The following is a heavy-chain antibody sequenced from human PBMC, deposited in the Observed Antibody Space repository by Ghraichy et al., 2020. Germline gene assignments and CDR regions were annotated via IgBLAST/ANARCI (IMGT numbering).Heavy chain of an antibody. CDR3: ARGRSGWGGPDY. CDR1: GYTFTGYY. V-gene: IGHV1-2*02. D-gene: IGHD6-19*01. Sequence: ASVKVSCKVCGYTFTGYYVHWVRQARGQGLEWMGWNNPNSGGTNYAQKFQGRVTMTRDTSISTVYMELSRLRSDDTAVYYCARGRSGWGGPDYWGQGTLVTVSS. CDR2: NNPNSGGT. J-gene: IGHJ4*02.